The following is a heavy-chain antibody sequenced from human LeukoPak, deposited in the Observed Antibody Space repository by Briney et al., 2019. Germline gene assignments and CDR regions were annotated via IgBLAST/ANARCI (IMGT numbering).Heavy chain of an antibody. V-gene: IGHV3-30*02. CDR3: AKPRYQLPIFDY. D-gene: IGHD2-2*01. CDR2: IRYDGSNK. CDR1: GFTFSSYG. Sequence: PGGSLRLSCAASGFTFSSYGMHWVRQAPAKGLEWVAFIRYDGSNKYYADSVKGRFTISRDNSKNTLYLQMNSLRAEDTAVYYCAKPRYQLPIFDYWGQGTLVSVSS. J-gene: IGHJ4*02.